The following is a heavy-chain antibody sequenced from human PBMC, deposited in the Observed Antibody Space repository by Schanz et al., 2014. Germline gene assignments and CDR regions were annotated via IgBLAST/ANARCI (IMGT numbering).Heavy chain of an antibody. J-gene: IGHJ4*02. V-gene: IGHV4-4*02. CDR1: RGSIGSTNW. CDR3: ARLEYTSGWQGFDY. D-gene: IGHD1-1*01. CDR2: IYETGRT. Sequence: QVQLQESGPGLVKPSGTLSLTCTISRGSIGSTNWWSWLRQSPRKGLEWISDIYETGRTNYNPSRRSRVTVSVDKPTNQFPLRRTAVTAADTAVYYCARLEYTSGWQGFDYWGQGILVTVSP.